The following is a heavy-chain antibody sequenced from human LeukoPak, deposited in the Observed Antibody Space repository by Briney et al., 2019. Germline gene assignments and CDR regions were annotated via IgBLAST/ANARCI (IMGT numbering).Heavy chain of an antibody. CDR1: GFPLSSYS. CDR2: ISSSGSAI. J-gene: IGHJ4*02. Sequence: PGGSLRLSCAASGFPLSSYSINWVRQAPGKGLEWVSYISSSGSAIYYVDSVKGRFTVSRDNAKNSLFLQMNSPRAEDTAVYYCVRVKGSYFEYWGQGALVTVSS. CDR3: VRVKGSYFEY. V-gene: IGHV3-48*01. D-gene: IGHD1-26*01.